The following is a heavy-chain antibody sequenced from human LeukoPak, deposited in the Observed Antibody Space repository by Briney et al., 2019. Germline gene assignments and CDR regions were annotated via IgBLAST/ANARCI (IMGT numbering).Heavy chain of an antibody. CDR3: AKDLSSSWSLDY. CDR2: ISYDGSKK. D-gene: IGHD6-13*01. V-gene: IGHV3-30*18. Sequence: LEWVAVISYDGSKKYSAASVKGRFTISRDNSKNTLYLQMNSLRAEDTAVYYCAKDLSSSWSLDYWGQGTLVTVSS. J-gene: IGHJ4*02.